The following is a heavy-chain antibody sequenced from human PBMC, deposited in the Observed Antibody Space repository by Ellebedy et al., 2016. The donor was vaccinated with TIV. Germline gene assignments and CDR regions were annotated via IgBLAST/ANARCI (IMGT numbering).Heavy chain of an antibody. Sequence: ASVKVSCKASGYTFTSYGISWVRQAPGQGLEWMGWISAYNGNTNYAQKLQGRVTMTTDTSTSTAYMELRSLRSDDTAVYYCARVRRGFGGPFNMDVWGQGTTVTVSS. CDR1: GYTFTSYG. CDR2: ISAYNGNT. V-gene: IGHV1-18*04. D-gene: IGHD3-16*01. CDR3: ARVRRGFGGPFNMDV. J-gene: IGHJ6*02.